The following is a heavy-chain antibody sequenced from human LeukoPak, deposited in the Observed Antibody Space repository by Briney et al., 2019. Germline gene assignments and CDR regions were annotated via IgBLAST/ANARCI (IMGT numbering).Heavy chain of an antibody. CDR2: IWYDGSNK. J-gene: IGHJ4*02. Sequence: GGSLRLSCVASGFTFSTYGMHWVRQAPGKGLEWVAVIWYDGSNKYYADSVKGRFTISRDNSKNTLYLQMNSLRAEDTAVYYCARDQWVYYYGSGSFDYWGQGTLVTVSS. D-gene: IGHD3-10*01. CDR3: ARDQWVYYYGSGSFDY. V-gene: IGHV3-33*01. CDR1: GFTFSTYG.